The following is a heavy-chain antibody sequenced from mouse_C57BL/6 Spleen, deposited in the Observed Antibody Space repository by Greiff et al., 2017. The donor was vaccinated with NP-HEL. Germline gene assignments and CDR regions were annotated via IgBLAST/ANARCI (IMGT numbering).Heavy chain of an antibody. CDR3: ARGGYARYWYFDV. V-gene: IGHV1-59*01. D-gene: IGHD3-1*01. CDR1: GYTFTSYW. CDR2: IDPSDSYT. Sequence: VKLQQPGAELVRPGTSVKLSCKASGYTFTSYWMHWVKQRPGQGLEWIGVIDPSDSYTNYNQKFKGKATLTVDTTSSTTYMQLSSLTSEDSAVYYCARGGYARYWYFDVWGTGTTVTVSS. J-gene: IGHJ1*03.